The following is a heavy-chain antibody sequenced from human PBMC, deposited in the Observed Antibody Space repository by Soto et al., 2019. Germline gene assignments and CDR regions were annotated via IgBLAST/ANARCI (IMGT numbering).Heavy chain of an antibody. D-gene: IGHD2-8*01. Sequence: QLQLQDSGSGLVKPSQTLFLTCAVSGGSISSGGYSWSWIRQPPGKGLEWIGYIYHSGSTYYNPSLKSRVTISVDRSKHQFSLKLSSVTAADTAVYYCARGPPNTYWGQGTLVTVSS. V-gene: IGHV4-30-2*01. CDR2: IYHSGST. CDR1: GGSISSGGYS. J-gene: IGHJ4*02. CDR3: ARGPPNTY.